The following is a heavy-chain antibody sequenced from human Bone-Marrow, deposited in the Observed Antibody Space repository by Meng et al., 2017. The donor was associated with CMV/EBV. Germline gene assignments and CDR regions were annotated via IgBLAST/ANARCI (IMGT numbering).Heavy chain of an antibody. J-gene: IGHJ5*02. CDR1: GGSISSSSYY. CDR3: ARTVPEGVDVVAAALGPNWFDP. V-gene: IGHV4-39*01. Sequence: ESLKISCTVSGGSISSSSYYWGWIRQPPGKGLEWIGSIYYSGSTYYNPSLKSRVTISVDTSKNQFSLKLSSVTAADTAVYYCARTVPEGVDVVAAALGPNWFDPWGQGTLVTVSS. D-gene: IGHD2-15*01. CDR2: IYYSGST.